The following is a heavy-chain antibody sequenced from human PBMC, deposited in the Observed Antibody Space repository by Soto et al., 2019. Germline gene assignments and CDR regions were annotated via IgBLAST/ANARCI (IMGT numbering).Heavy chain of an antibody. Sequence: QVQLVQSGAEVKKPGSSVKVSCKASGATFSGYAINWVRQAPGQGLEWLGRIVPIFETLNYAERFQGRVAITADESTTTVYMELTNLTHEDTAVYYCVVMGNVAVSNPRSFDYWGQGTQGTVS. CDR3: VVMGNVAVSNPRSFDY. J-gene: IGHJ4*02. CDR2: IVPIFETL. V-gene: IGHV1-69*18. CDR1: GATFSGYA. D-gene: IGHD6-19*01.